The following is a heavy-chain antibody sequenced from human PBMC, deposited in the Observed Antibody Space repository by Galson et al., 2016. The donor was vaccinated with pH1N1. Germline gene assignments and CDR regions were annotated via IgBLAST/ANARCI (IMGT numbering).Heavy chain of an antibody. Sequence: TLSLTCTVSGGSISSGGYYWSWIRQHPGKGLEWIGYIYYSGSTYYNPSLKSRVTISVDTSKNHFSLKLSSVTAADTAVYYCAMVPRGEFLYYMDVWGKGTTVTVSS. D-gene: IGHD3-16*01. J-gene: IGHJ6*03. CDR3: AMVPRGEFLYYMDV. CDR2: IYYSGST. V-gene: IGHV4-31*03. CDR1: GGSISSGGYY.